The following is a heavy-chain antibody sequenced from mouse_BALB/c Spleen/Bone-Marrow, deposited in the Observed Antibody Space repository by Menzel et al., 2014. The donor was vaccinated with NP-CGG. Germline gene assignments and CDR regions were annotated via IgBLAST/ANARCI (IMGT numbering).Heavy chain of an antibody. CDR1: GYTFTDNW. CDR3: ARGGHDFSLDY. Sequence: QVHVKQSGAELGMPGASVKMSCKASGYTFTDNWIYWVKQRPGQGLEWIGAIDTSDSYTNFNQKFVGKASLTVDASSSTAYMQVSSLTSDDSAVYYCARGGHDFSLDYWVQGTSVTVSS. V-gene: IGHV1-69*01. D-gene: IGHD2-4*01. J-gene: IGHJ4*01. CDR2: IDTSDSYT.